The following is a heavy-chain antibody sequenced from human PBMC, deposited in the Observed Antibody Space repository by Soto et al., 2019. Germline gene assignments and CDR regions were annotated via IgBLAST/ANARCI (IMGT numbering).Heavy chain of an antibody. D-gene: IGHD4-4*01. CDR1: GFTFRNYG. V-gene: IGHV3-30*18. J-gene: IGHJ6*02. Sequence: QVQLVESGGGVVQPGRSLRLSCAASGFTFRNYGMHWVRQAPGKGLVWVTVISYDGSHKYYADYVKGRFTISRDNSKNTVYLEMNSLRDEDTAVYYCAKRRGDHSNYSWGIDVWGQGTTVTVSS. CDR3: AKRRGDHSNYSWGIDV. CDR2: ISYDGSHK.